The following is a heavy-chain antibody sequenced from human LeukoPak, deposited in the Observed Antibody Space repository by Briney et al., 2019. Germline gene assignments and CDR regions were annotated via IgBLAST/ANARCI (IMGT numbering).Heavy chain of an antibody. D-gene: IGHD6-13*01. CDR1: GGSISSGSYY. CDR2: IYTTGST. Sequence: SETLSLTCTVSGGSISSGSYYWSWIRQPAGKELEWIGRIYTTGSTNYSPSLKSRVTISADTSKNQFSLKLSSVTAADTAVYYCARGHGSSLDYWGQGTLVTVSS. V-gene: IGHV4-61*02. CDR3: ARGHGSSLDY. J-gene: IGHJ4*02.